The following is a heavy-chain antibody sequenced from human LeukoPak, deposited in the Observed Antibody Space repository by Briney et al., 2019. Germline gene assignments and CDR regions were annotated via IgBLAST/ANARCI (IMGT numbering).Heavy chain of an antibody. CDR1: GYTFTGYY. J-gene: IGHJ4*02. D-gene: IGHD6-6*01. Sequence: ASVKVSRKASGYTFTGYYMHWVRQAPGQGLEWMGWINPNSGGTNYAQKFQGRVTMTRDTSISTAYMELSRLRSDDTAVYYCARGVIAARPFFDYWGQGTLVTVSS. CDR2: INPNSGGT. V-gene: IGHV1-2*02. CDR3: ARGVIAARPFFDY.